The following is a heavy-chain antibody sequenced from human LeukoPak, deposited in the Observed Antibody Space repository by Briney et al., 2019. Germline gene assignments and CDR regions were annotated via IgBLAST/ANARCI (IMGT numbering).Heavy chain of an antibody. CDR2: ISAYNGNT. CDR3: AIPPPTLYSSGLFGY. J-gene: IGHJ4*02. CDR1: GYTFTSYG. Sequence: ASVKVSCKASGYTFTSYGISWVRQDPGQGLEWMGWISAYNGNTNYAQKLQGRVTMTTDTSTSTAYMELRSLRSDDTAVYYCAIPPPTLYSSGLFGYWGQGTLVTVSS. D-gene: IGHD6-19*01. V-gene: IGHV1-18*01.